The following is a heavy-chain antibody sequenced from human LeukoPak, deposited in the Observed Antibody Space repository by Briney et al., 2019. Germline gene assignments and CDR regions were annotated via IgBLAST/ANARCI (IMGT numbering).Heavy chain of an antibody. V-gene: IGHV3-74*01. Sequence: GGSLRLSCVASGLTFNNYNMNWVRQAPGKGLVWVSRIKSDGSTSYADSVKGRFTISRDNAKNTLYLQMNSLKDEDTAVYYCVRDYFFSLDPWGQGTLVTVSS. CDR1: GLTFNNYN. D-gene: IGHD2/OR15-2a*01. CDR3: VRDYFFSLDP. J-gene: IGHJ5*02. CDR2: IKSDGST.